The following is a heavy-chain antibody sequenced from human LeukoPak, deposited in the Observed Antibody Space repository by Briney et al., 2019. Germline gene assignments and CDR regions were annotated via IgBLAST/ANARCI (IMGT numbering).Heavy chain of an antibody. CDR3: ARTNYDILTGYPTFDY. V-gene: IGHV4-59*08. J-gene: IGHJ4*02. D-gene: IGHD3-9*01. CDR2: IYYSGST. CDR1: GGSISSYY. Sequence: TPSETLSLTCTVSGGSISSYYWSWIRQPPGKGLEWIGYIYYSGSTNYNPSLKSRVTISVDTSKNQFSLKLSSVTAADTAVYYCARTNYDILTGYPTFDYWGQGTLVTVSS.